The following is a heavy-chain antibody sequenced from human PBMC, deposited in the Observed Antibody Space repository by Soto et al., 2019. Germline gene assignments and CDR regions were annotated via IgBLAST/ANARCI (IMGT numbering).Heavy chain of an antibody. D-gene: IGHD6-13*01. CDR3: ARGAQQLVAGALDY. V-gene: IGHV4-34*01. CDR1: GGSFSGYY. Sequence: SETLSLTCAVYGGSFSGYYWSWIRQPPGKGLEWIGEINHSGSTNYNPSLKSRVTISVDTSKNQFSLKLSSVTAADTAVYYCARGAQQLVAGALDYWGQGTLVTVSS. CDR2: INHSGST. J-gene: IGHJ4*02.